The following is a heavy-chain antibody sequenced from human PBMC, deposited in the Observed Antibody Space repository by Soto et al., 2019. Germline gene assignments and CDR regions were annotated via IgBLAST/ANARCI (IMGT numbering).Heavy chain of an antibody. CDR2: IYYSGST. V-gene: IGHV4-39*01. CDR3: ASLYLSGYSYGDLSYFDY. J-gene: IGHJ4*02. D-gene: IGHD5-18*01. CDR1: GGSISSSSDY. Sequence: SETLSLTCTVSGGSISSSSDYWGWIRQPPGKGLEWIGSIYYSGSTYYNPSLKSRVTISVDTSKNQFSLKLSSVTAADTAVYYCASLYLSGYSYGDLSYFDYWGQGTLVTVSS.